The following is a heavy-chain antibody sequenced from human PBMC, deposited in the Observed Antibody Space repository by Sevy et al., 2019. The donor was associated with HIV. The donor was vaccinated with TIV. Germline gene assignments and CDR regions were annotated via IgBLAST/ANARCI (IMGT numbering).Heavy chain of an antibody. V-gene: IGHV3-33*01. CDR1: GFTFSNSG. CDR2: IFSDGITT. CDR3: ARESPSGWYLDS. J-gene: IGHJ4*02. Sequence: GGSLRLSCAASGFTFSNSGMHWVRQSPGKGLEWVASIFSDGITTYYGDSVKGRFTVFRDNSKSTLYLQINSLRIEDTAIYYCARESPSGWYLDSWGQGTLVTVSS. D-gene: IGHD6-19*01.